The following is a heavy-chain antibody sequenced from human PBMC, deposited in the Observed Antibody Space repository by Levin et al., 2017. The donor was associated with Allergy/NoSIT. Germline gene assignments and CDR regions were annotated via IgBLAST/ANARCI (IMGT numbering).Heavy chain of an antibody. V-gene: IGHV3-74*01. CDR3: TKESGSGSYYYYYMDV. Sequence: PGGSLRLSCAASGFTFSSYWMHWVRQAPGKGLVWVSRIDSDGSFTNYADSVKGRFTISRDNAKNTLYLQMNSLRAEDTAVYYCTKESGSGSYYYYYMDVWGKGTTVTVSS. CDR1: GFTFSSYW. J-gene: IGHJ6*03. CDR2: IDSDGSFT. D-gene: IGHD3-10*01.